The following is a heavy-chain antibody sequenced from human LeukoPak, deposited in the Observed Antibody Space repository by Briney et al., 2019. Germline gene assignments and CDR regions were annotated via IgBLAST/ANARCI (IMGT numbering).Heavy chain of an antibody. CDR3: ARRLGYCSDSRCPQSWFDP. J-gene: IGHJ5*02. CDR1: GGSISSYY. CDR2: IYYSEST. V-gene: IGHV4-59*01. D-gene: IGHD2-15*01. Sequence: PSETLSLTCTVSGGSISSYYWSWIRQPPGKGLGWVGYIYYSESTNYNPSLNSPATISVGTSKTQFSLQLSSVAAADTAVYYCARRLGYCSDSRCPQSWFDPWGQGTLVTVSS.